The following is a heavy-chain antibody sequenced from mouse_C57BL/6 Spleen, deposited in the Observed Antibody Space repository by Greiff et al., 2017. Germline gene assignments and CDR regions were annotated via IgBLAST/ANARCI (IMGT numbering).Heavy chain of an antibody. CDR1: GYTFTDYY. Sequence: EVQLQQSGPVLVKPGASVKMSCKASGYTFTDYYMNWVKQSHGKSLEWIGVINPYNGGTSYNQKFKGKATLTVDKSSSTAYMELNSLTSEDSAVYYCARGGHYYGSSPAWFAYWGQGTLVTVSA. V-gene: IGHV1-19*01. J-gene: IGHJ3*01. CDR3: ARGGHYYGSSPAWFAY. D-gene: IGHD1-1*01. CDR2: INPYNGGT.